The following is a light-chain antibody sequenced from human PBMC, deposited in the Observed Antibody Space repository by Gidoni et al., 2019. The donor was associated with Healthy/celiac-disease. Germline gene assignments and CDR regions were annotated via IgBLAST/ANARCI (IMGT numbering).Light chain of an antibody. CDR2: LGS. Sequence: DLVMTQSPLSLPVTPVEPASISCRSSQSLLHSNGYNYLDWYLQKPGQSPQLLIYLGSNRASGVPDRFSGSGSGTDFTLKISRVEAEDVGVYYCMQALQTPYTFGPGTKVDIK. CDR3: MQALQTPYT. J-gene: IGKJ3*01. CDR1: QSLLHSNGYNY. V-gene: IGKV2-28*01.